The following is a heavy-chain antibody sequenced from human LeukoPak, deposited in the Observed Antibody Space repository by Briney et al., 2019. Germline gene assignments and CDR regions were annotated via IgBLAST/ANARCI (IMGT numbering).Heavy chain of an antibody. CDR1: GYTFDNFY. D-gene: IGHD1-14*01. J-gene: IGHJ4*02. CDR3: ARDEGSTYNQLDY. Sequence: ASVKVSCKASGYTFDNFYIHWVRQAPGQGPEWMGWINGNDGSTNYAQKFQGRVTMTRVTAISTVYMGLSGLRPDDTAIYYCARDEGSTYNQLDYWGQGTLVTVSS. V-gene: IGHV1-2*02. CDR2: INGNDGST.